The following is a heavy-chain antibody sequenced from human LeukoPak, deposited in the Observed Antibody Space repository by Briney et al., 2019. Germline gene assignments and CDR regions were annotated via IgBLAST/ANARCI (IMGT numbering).Heavy chain of an antibody. CDR1: GFTLHTYN. V-gene: IGHV3-21*01. CDR2: ITSSSSYI. J-gene: IGHJ6*03. Sequence: GGSLRLSCAASGFTLHTYNMNWVRQAPGGGLEWVSSITSSSSYIYYADSVKGRFTISRDNDKNSLYLQMNSLRAEDTAVYYCARYGADYGDYYYYYMDVWGKGTTVTVSS. D-gene: IGHD4-17*01. CDR3: ARYGADYGDYYYYYMDV.